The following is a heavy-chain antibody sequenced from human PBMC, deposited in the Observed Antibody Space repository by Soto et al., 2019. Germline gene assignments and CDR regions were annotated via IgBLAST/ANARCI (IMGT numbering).Heavy chain of an antibody. V-gene: IGHV3-11*05. Sequence: QVQLVESGGGLVKPGGSLRLSCAASEFTFSDYYMSWIRQAPGKGLEWVSYISSRSSYTSYADSVKGRFTISRDNAKNSLYLQMNSLRAEDTAVYYCAREIAAAGIDYWGQGTLVTVSS. J-gene: IGHJ4*02. CDR1: EFTFSDYY. CDR3: AREIAAAGIDY. D-gene: IGHD6-13*01. CDR2: ISSRSSYT.